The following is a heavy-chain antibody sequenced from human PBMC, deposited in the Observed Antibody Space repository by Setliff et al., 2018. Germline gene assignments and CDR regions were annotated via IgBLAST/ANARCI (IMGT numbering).Heavy chain of an antibody. CDR1: GYTSSSYA. D-gene: IGHD5-12*01. V-gene: IGHV3-30*04. CDR3: ARDVATIPHYYGMDV. Sequence: GGSLRLSCAASGYTSSSYAMTWVRQAPGKGLEWVSVISLDGSDRFYADSVKGRFTISRDNPKNAVFLEMNRLRAEDTALYYCARDVATIPHYYGMDVWGQGTTVTVSS. CDR2: ISLDGSDR. J-gene: IGHJ6*02.